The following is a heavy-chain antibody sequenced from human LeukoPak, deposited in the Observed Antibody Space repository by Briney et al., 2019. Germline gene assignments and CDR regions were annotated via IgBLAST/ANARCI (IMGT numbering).Heavy chain of an antibody. J-gene: IGHJ4*02. CDR2: IYYSGST. CDR1: GGSINSYY. Sequence: SETLSLTCTVSGGSINSYYWGWIRQPPGKGLEWIGSIYYSGSTYYNPSLKSRVTISVDTSKNQFSLKLNSVTATDTAVYYCARHYGPWGQGTLVTVSS. D-gene: IGHD3-10*01. V-gene: IGHV4-39*01. CDR3: ARHYGP.